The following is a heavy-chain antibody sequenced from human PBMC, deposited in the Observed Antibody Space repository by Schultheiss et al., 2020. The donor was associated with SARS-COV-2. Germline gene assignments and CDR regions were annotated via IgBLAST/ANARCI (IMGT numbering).Heavy chain of an antibody. CDR3: AKDINCSSTSCYTSYYYYYYGMDV. D-gene: IGHD2-2*02. V-gene: IGHV4-34*01. CDR2: INHSGST. J-gene: IGHJ6*02. Sequence: SQTLSLTCAVYGGSFSGYYWSWIRQPPGKGLEWIGEINHSGSTNYNPSLKSRVTISVDTSKNQFSLKLSSVTAADTALYYCAKDINCSSTSCYTSYYYYYYGMDVWGQGTTVTVSS. CDR1: GGSFSGYY.